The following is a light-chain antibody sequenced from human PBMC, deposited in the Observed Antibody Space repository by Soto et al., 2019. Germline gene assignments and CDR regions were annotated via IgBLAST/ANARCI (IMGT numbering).Light chain of an antibody. CDR2: EVS. J-gene: IGLJ1*01. CDR3: SSYAGSNNFPYV. CDR1: SSDVGGYNY. Sequence: QSVLTQPPSASGSPGQSVTISCTGTSSDVGGYNYVSWYQQHPGKAPKVIIYEVSKRPSGVPDRFSGSKSGSTASLTVSGLQAEDEADYYCSSYAGSNNFPYVFGTGTQLTVL. V-gene: IGLV2-8*01.